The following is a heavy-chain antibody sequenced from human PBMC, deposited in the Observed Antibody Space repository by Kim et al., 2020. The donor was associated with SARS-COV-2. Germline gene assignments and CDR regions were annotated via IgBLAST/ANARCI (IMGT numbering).Heavy chain of an antibody. J-gene: IGHJ3*02. D-gene: IGHD3-22*01. Sequence: VQGRVTTARENSKNTLYLQMNSLRAEDTAVYYCARDVTASSGYTDAFDIWGQGTMVTVSS. CDR3: ARDVTASSGYTDAFDI. V-gene: IGHV3-30*07.